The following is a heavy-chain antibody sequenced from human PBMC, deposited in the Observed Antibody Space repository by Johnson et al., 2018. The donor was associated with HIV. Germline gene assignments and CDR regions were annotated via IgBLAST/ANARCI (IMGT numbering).Heavy chain of an antibody. CDR1: GFNFDDYG. CDR3: AKDQWSSSWTNDAFDI. Sequence: VQLVESGGGVVRPGGSLRLSCAASGFNFDDYGMSWVRQAPGKGLEWVSSINWNGGSTGYADSVKGRFTISRDNAKNSLYLQMNSLIAEDTALYYCAKDQWSSSWTNDAFDIWGQGTMVTVSS. V-gene: IGHV3-20*04. D-gene: IGHD6-13*01. J-gene: IGHJ3*02. CDR2: INWNGGST.